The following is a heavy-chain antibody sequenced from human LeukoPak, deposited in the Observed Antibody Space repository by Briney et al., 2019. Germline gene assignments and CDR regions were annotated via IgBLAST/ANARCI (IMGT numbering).Heavy chain of an antibody. J-gene: IGHJ3*01. CDR1: GFTFTSYT. CDR3: ARDGNYYDNGAYYDAFDL. CDR2: ISSSSTYI. D-gene: IGHD3-22*01. Sequence: AGGSLRLSCAASGFTFTSYTMNWVRQAPGKGLEWVASISSSSTYISYAESLRGRFTISRDNGEKSLYLQIKSLRVEDTAVYYCARDGNYYDNGAYYDAFDLWGQGTTVIVSS. V-gene: IGHV3-21*01.